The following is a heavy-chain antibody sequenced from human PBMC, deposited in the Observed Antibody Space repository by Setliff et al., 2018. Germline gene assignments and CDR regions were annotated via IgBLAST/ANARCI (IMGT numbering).Heavy chain of an antibody. J-gene: IGHJ4*02. CDR3: ARDPRDVYRRGGDC. CDR1: GGSISSRNYY. Sequence: PSETLSLTCSVSGGSISSRNYYWGWIRQPPGKGLELIGTVYYSGSTYYLPSLKSRVTISVDMSKNQFSLDLTSEDTAMYYCARDPRDVYRRGGDCWGPGTLVTVSS. V-gene: IGHV4-39*02. CDR2: VYYSGST. D-gene: IGHD4-4*01.